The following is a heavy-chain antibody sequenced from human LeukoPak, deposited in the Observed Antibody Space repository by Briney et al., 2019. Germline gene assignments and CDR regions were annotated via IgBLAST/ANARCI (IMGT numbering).Heavy chain of an antibody. Sequence: SETLSLTCTVSGCTISGGDYYWRCMRQPPGKGREWIVYIYYSGSTYYNPSLKSRVTISVETSKNQFSLKLSSVTAADTAVYYCARVPAAIGGFDLWGEGTLVTVSS. D-gene: IGHD2-2*01. V-gene: IGHV4-30-4*08. J-gene: IGHJ5*02. CDR3: ARVPAAIGGFDL. CDR2: IYYSGST. CDR1: GCTISGGDYY.